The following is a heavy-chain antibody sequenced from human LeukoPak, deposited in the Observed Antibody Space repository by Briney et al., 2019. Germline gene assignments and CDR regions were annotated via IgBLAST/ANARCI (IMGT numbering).Heavy chain of an antibody. CDR1: GFTFDDYA. CDR3: ANLGYDFWSGYYTRYYYYVDV. V-gene: IGHV3-43*02. D-gene: IGHD3-3*01. J-gene: IGHJ6*03. Sequence: GGSLRLXCAASGFTFDDYAMQWVRRAPGKGLEWVSLISGDGGSTYYADSVKGRFTISRDNSKNSLYLQMNSLRTEDTALYYCANLGYDFWSGYYTRYYYYVDVWGKGTTVTVSS. CDR2: ISGDGGST.